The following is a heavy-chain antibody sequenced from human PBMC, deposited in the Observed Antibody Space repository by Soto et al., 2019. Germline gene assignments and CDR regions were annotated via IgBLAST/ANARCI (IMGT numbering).Heavy chain of an antibody. CDR1: GFTFSSYA. D-gene: IGHD2-15*01. CDR2: ISYDGSNY. CDR3: ARVVPPRYWFGMDV. V-gene: IGHV3-30-3*01. J-gene: IGHJ6*02. Sequence: QVQLVESGGGVVQPGRSLRLSCAASGFTFSSYAMHWVRQAPGKGLEWVAVISYDGSNYYYADSVKGRFTISRDNSKNTLYLQMNSLRADDTAVYYCARVVPPRYWFGMDVWGQGTTVTVSS.